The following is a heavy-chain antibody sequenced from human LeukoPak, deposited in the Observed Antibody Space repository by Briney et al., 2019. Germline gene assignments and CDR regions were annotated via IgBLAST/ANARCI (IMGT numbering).Heavy chain of an antibody. Sequence: SETLSLTCTVSGGSISSYYWSWIRQPPGKGLEWIGYIYYSGSTNYNPSLKSRVTISVDTSKNQFSLKLSSVTAADTAVYYCARSGYSYGSAPIDYWGQGTLVTVSS. CDR1: GGSISSYY. D-gene: IGHD5-18*01. J-gene: IGHJ4*02. V-gene: IGHV4-59*01. CDR3: ARSGYSYGSAPIDY. CDR2: IYYSGST.